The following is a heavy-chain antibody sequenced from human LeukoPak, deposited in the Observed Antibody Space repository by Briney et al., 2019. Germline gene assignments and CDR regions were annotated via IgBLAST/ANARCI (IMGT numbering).Heavy chain of an antibody. J-gene: IGHJ4*02. CDR1: GGTFSSYT. V-gene: IGHV1-69*02. Sequence: SVKVSCKASGGTFSSYTISWVRQAPGQGLEWMGRIIPILGIANYAQKFQGRVTITADKSTSTAYMELSSLRSEDTAVYYCASSRLKYDFWSGYYGYWGQGALVTVSS. CDR2: IIPILGIA. D-gene: IGHD3-3*01. CDR3: ASSRLKYDFWSGYYGY.